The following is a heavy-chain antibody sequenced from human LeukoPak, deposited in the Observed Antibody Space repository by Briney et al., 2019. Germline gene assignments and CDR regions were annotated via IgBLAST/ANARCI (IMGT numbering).Heavy chain of an antibody. V-gene: IGHV3-21*01. Sequence: PGGSLRLSRAPSGFNLSRHSMIWVRQAPGKGLEWVSSISSSSSYIYYADSVKRRFPISRDNAKNSLYLQLKRMRAQDTPVKYCARDLNAAAGTPGGVYWGQGTLATVSS. D-gene: IGHD6-13*01. CDR2: ISSSSSYI. CDR3: ARDLNAAAGTPGGVY. CDR1: GFNLSRHS. J-gene: IGHJ4*02.